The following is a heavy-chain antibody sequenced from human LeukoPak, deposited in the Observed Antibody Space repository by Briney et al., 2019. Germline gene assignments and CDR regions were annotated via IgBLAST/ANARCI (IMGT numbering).Heavy chain of an antibody. D-gene: IGHD1-26*01. CDR3: ARDGDSGSHHDAFDI. Sequence: SETLSLTCTVSGGSISSGGYYWSWIRQHPGKGLEWIGYIYYSGSTYYNPSLKSRVTISVDTSKNQFSLKLSSVTAADTAVYYCARDGDSGSHHDAFDIWGQGTMVTVSS. J-gene: IGHJ3*02. CDR1: GGSISSGGYY. V-gene: IGHV4-31*03. CDR2: IYYSGST.